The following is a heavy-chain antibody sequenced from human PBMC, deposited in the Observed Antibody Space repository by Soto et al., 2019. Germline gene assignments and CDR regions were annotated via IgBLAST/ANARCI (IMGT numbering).Heavy chain of an antibody. Sequence: PGESLKISCNGSGYSFTSYWIGWVRQMPGKGLEWMGIIYPDDSSTRYSPSFQGQVTISADKSVSTAYLQWSSLKASDTAMYYCARQGYCSITACYTVDYWGQGTLVTVSS. CDR1: GYSFTSYW. CDR3: ARQGYCSITACYTVDY. J-gene: IGHJ4*02. CDR2: IYPDDSST. V-gene: IGHV5-51*01. D-gene: IGHD2-2*02.